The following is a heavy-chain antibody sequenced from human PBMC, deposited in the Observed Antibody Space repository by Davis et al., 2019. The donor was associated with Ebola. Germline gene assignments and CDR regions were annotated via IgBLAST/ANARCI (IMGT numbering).Heavy chain of an antibody. J-gene: IGHJ4*02. CDR3: ARHGEWLRTYFDY. D-gene: IGHD5-12*01. V-gene: IGHV4-4*02. CDR2: IYHSGST. Sequence: MPSETLSLTCAVSGDSVRSTNWWSWVRQPPGKGLEWIGEIYHSGSTNYNPSLKSRVIISVDKSKNQFSLKLSSVTAADTAVYYCARHGEWLRTYFDYWGQGTLVTVSS. CDR1: GDSVRSTNW.